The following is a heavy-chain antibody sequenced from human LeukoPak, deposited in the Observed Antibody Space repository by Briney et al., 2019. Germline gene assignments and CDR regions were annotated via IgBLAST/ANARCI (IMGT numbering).Heavy chain of an antibody. J-gene: IGHJ5*02. CDR1: GFTFSSYA. CDR2: ISGSGGST. Sequence: GGSLRLSCAASGFTFSSYAMSWVRQAPGKGLEWVSAISGSGGSTYYADSVKGRFTISRDNSKNTLYLQMNSLRAEDTAMYYCAKVSATVTTGGWFDPWGQGTLVTVSS. D-gene: IGHD4-17*01. V-gene: IGHV3-23*01. CDR3: AKVSATVTTGGWFDP.